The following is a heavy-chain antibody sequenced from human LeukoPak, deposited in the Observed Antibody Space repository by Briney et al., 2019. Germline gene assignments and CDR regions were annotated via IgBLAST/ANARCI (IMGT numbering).Heavy chain of an antibody. V-gene: IGHV1-2*02. CDR3: ARALIYSGYTYYFDY. D-gene: IGHD5-12*01. J-gene: IGHJ4*02. CDR2: INPNSGGT. Sequence: ASVKVSCKASGYTFIDYYLQWVRQAPGQGLEWMGWINPNSGGTEYVQKFQGRVTMTRDTSINTAYMELSSLRSEDTAVYYCARALIYSGYTYYFDYWGQGTLVTVFS. CDR1: GYTFIDYY.